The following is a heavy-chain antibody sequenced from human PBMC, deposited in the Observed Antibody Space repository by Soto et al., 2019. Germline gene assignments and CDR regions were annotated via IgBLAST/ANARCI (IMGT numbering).Heavy chain of an antibody. Sequence: QVQLEQSGAEVKKPGASVKVSFKASDYTFTSFGISWVRQAPGQGLEWTGWISAYNGNTNYAQKLQGRVTMTTDTSTSTAYMELRSLRSDDTAVYYCARDSSSSWYDGGQLGVWGQGTLVTVSS. J-gene: IGHJ4*02. CDR1: DYTFTSFG. D-gene: IGHD6-13*01. CDR3: ARDSSSSWYDGGQLGV. CDR2: ISAYNGNT. V-gene: IGHV1-18*01.